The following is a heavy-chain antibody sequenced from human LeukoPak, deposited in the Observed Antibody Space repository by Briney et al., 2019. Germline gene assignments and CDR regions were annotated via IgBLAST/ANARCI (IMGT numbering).Heavy chain of an antibody. D-gene: IGHD2-2*01. Sequence: SVKVSCKASGFTFTSSAVQWVRQARGQRLGWIGWIVVGSGNTNYAQKFQERVTITRDMSTSTAYMELSSLRSEDTAVYYCAADQYQLLSFDYWGQGTLVTVSS. CDR3: AADQYQLLSFDY. CDR2: IVVGSGNT. V-gene: IGHV1-58*01. J-gene: IGHJ4*02. CDR1: GFTFTSSA.